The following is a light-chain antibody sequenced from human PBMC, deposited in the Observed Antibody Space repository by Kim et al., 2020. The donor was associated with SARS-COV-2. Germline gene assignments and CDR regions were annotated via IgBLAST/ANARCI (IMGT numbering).Light chain of an antibody. CDR3: SSYASSTTVV. CDR1: SSDVGGYNY. Sequence: QSALTQPASVSGSPGQSITISCTGTSSDVGGYNYVSWYQQHPGKAPKLMIYYVTNRPSGISSRFYGSKSGNTASLTISGLQAEDEAGYYCSSYASSTTVVFGGGTQLTVL. V-gene: IGLV2-14*03. CDR2: YVT. J-gene: IGLJ2*01.